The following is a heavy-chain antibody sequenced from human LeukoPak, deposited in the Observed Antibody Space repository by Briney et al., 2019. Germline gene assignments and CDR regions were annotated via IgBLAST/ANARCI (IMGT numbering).Heavy chain of an antibody. CDR3: AKADDYYDTSGYFSFDS. CDR1: GFTFSSYG. V-gene: IGHV3-30*02. CDR2: IRYDGSNK. J-gene: IGHJ4*02. D-gene: IGHD3-22*01. Sequence: GGFLRLSCAASGFTFSSYGMHWVRQAPGKGLEWVAFIRYDGSNKYYADSVKGRFTISRDNSKNTLYLQMNSLRAEDTAVYYCAKADDYYDTSGYFSFDSWGQGALVTVSS.